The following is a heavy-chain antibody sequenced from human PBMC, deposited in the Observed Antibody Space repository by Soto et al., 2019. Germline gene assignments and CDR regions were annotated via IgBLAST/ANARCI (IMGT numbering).Heavy chain of an antibody. Sequence: GGSLRLSCAASGFTFSSYAMSWVRQAPGKGLEWASAISGSGGSTYYADSVKGRFTISRDNSKNTLYLQMNSLRAEDTAVYYCAKDQQVYGGRWFDPWGQGTLVTVSS. CDR1: GFTFSSYA. V-gene: IGHV3-23*01. CDR2: ISGSGGST. J-gene: IGHJ5*02. D-gene: IGHD2-8*01. CDR3: AKDQQVYGGRWFDP.